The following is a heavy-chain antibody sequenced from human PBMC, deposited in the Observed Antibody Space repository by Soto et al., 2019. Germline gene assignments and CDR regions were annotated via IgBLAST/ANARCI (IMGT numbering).Heavy chain of an antibody. V-gene: IGHV3-15*07. CDR2: IKSNTRGGTT. Sequence: GGSLRLSCVVSGSGFGFSYAWMNWVRQAPGKGLEWVGRIKSNTRGGTTDYAAPVKGRFTISRDDSKNTLYLQMNSLESDDTGVYFCTSDQVCSSPRCYLNNWGQGSLVTVSS. CDR3: TSDQVCSSPRCYLNN. CDR1: GSGFGFSYAW. J-gene: IGHJ4*02. D-gene: IGHD2-2*01.